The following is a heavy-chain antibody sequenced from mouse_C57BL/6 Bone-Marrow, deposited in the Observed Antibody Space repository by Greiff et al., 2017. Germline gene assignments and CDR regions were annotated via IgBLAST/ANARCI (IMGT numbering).Heavy chain of an antibody. CDR3: ARRDDGYLPFAY. CDR2: IDPSDSYT. D-gene: IGHD2-3*01. J-gene: IGHJ3*01. V-gene: IGHV1-50*01. CDR1: GYTFTSYW. Sequence: VQLQQPGAELVKPGASVKLSCKASGYTFTSYWMQWVKQRPGQGLEWIGEIDPSDSYTNYNQKFKGKATLTVDTSSSTAYMQLSSLTSEDSAVYYCARRDDGYLPFAYWGQGTLVTVSA.